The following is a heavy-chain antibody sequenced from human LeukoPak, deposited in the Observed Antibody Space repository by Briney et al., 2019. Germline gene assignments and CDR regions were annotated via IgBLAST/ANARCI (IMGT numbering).Heavy chain of an antibody. Sequence: GGSLRLSCTASGFIFSDYYMGWVRPAPGQGLEWISYLSTIGYTSYADSVKGRFTISRDTAKKSVYLQMSSLRAEDTSIYYCTRRDCTRTSCYASDWGQGTLVTVSS. J-gene: IGHJ4*02. D-gene: IGHD2-2*01. CDR2: LSTIGYT. CDR1: GFIFSDYY. V-gene: IGHV3-11*06. CDR3: TRRDCTRTSCYASD.